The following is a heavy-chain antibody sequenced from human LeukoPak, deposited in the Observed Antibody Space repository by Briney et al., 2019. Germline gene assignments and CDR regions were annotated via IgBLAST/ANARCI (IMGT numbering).Heavy chain of an antibody. CDR1: GGSISSYY. V-gene: IGHV4-59*01. CDR2: IYYSGST. Sequence: SETLSLTCTVSGGSISSYYWSWIRQPPGKGLEWIGYIYYSGSTNYNPSLKSRVTISVDTSKNQFSLKLSSVTAADTAVYYCATSSTSYNDAFDIWGQGTMVTVSS. CDR3: ATSSTSYNDAFDI. D-gene: IGHD2-2*01. J-gene: IGHJ3*02.